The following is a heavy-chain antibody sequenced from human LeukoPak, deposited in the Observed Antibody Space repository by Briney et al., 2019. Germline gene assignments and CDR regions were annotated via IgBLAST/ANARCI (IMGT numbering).Heavy chain of an antibody. V-gene: IGHV3-74*01. D-gene: IGHD6-13*01. CDR2: INRDGSST. J-gene: IGHJ4*02. CDR1: GFTLRSHW. CDR3: VRDDSSHFDY. Sequence: GGSLRLSCAASGFTLRSHWKHWVRQAPGEGLVWVSRINRDGSSTNPADSVKGRFAISRDNAKNTLYLQMNSLRAEDTAVYYCVRDDSSHFDYWGQGALVTVSS.